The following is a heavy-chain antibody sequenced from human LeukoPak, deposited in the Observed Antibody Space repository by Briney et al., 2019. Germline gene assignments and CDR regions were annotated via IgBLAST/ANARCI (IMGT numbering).Heavy chain of an antibody. J-gene: IGHJ4*02. Sequence: SETLSLTCTVSGGSVSSGSYYWSWIRQPPGKGLEWIGYIYYSGSTNYNPSPKSRVTISVDTSKNQFSLKLSSVTAADTAVYYCARAGDYYGSGSYSAPFGYWGQGTLVTVSS. CDR3: ARAGDYYGSGSYSAPFGY. CDR2: IYYSGST. D-gene: IGHD3-10*01. CDR1: GGSVSSGSYY. V-gene: IGHV4-61*01.